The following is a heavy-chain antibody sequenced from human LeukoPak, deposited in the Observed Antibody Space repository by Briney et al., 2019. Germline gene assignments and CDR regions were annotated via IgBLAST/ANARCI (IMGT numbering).Heavy chain of an antibody. V-gene: IGHV3-74*01. CDR1: GFTFTTYW. Sequence: GGSLRLSCAASGFTFTTYWMHWVRQAPGKGLVWVSHINSDGSITNYADSVKGRFTISRDNAKNTLYLQMNSLRAEDTAVYYCARDAVDTANAVWGQGTMVTVSS. CDR3: ARDAVDTANAV. J-gene: IGHJ6*02. D-gene: IGHD5-18*01. CDR2: INSDGSIT.